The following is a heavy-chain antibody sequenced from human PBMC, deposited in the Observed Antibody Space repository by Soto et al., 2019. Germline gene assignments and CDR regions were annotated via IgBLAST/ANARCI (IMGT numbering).Heavy chain of an antibody. CDR3: ARDLLGIAVAGPHKWFDP. Sequence: QVQIVQSGAEVKKPGASVKVSCKASGYTFTSYAMHWVRQAPGQRLEWMGWMNAGNGNTKYSQKFQGRVTMTRDTSGCTAYMELSSLSSEDTAVYYCARDLLGIAVAGPHKWFDPWGQGTMVTVSS. V-gene: IGHV1-3*01. CDR1: GYTFTSYA. D-gene: IGHD6-19*01. J-gene: IGHJ5*02. CDR2: MNAGNGNT.